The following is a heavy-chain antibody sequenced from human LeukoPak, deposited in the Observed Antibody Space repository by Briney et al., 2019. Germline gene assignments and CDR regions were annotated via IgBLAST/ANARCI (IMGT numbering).Heavy chain of an antibody. J-gene: IGHJ6*03. CDR1: GYTFTGYY. V-gene: IGHV1-2*02. Sequence: ASVNVSCKASGYTFTGYYMHWVRQAPGQGLEWMGWINPNSGGTNYAQKFQGRVTMTRDTSISTAYMELSRLRSDDTAVYYCARVKYYYYYMDVWGKGTTVTISS. CDR3: ARVKYYYYYMDV. CDR2: INPNSGGT.